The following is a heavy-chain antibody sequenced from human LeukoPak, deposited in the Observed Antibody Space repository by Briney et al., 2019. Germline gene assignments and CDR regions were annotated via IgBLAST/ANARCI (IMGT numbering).Heavy chain of an antibody. Sequence: PGESLKISCKGSGYSFPSYWIGWVRQLPGKGLEWMGISYPGDSDTRYSPSFQGQVTISADKSISTAYLQWSSLKASDTAMYYCARQEAAADPWRYYFDYWGQGTLVTVSS. CDR1: GYSFPSYW. CDR3: ARQEAAADPWRYYFDY. J-gene: IGHJ4*02. D-gene: IGHD6-13*01. CDR2: SYPGDSDT. V-gene: IGHV5-51*01.